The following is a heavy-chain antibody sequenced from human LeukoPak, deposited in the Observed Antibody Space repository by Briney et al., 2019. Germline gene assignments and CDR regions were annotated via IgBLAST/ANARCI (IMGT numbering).Heavy chain of an antibody. V-gene: IGHV1-69*05. CDR1: GDTFSSNA. CDR2: IIPMLGST. D-gene: IGHD3-22*01. J-gene: IGHJ2*01. Sequence: SVKVSCKASGDTFSSNAISWVRLAPGQGPEWMGGIIPMLGSTIYVEKFQDRVTITTDKSISTCYMELSSLRSEDTAVYYCAREAADSSGYSMWWYFDLWGRGTLVTVSS. CDR3: AREAADSSGYSMWWYFDL.